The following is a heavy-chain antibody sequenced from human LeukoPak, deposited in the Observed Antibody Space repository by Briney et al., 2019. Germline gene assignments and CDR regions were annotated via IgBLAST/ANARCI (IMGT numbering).Heavy chain of an antibody. V-gene: IGHV4-34*01. CDR3: ARRRYSYGFNYGMDV. Sequence: TSETLSLTCAVYGGSFSGYYWSWIRQPPGEGLEWIGEINQSGSTNYNPSLERRATMSVDTSKNQFLLKLSSVTAADTAVYYCARRRYSYGFNYGMDVWGQGTTVTVSS. J-gene: IGHJ6*02. CDR2: INQSGST. CDR1: GGSFSGYY. D-gene: IGHD5-18*01.